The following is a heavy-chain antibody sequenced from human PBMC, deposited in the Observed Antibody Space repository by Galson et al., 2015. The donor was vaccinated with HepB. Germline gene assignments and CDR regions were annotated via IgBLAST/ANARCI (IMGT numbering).Heavy chain of an antibody. CDR3: ARDYDFWSGRFEGAFDI. J-gene: IGHJ3*02. D-gene: IGHD3-3*01. CDR2: ISSSGSTI. V-gene: IGHV3-11*01. Sequence: SLRLSCAASGFTFSDYYMSWIRQAPGKGLEWVSYISSSGSTIYYADSVKGRFTISRDNAKNSLYLQMNSLRAEDTAVYYCARDYDFWSGRFEGAFDIWGQGTMVTVSS. CDR1: GFTFSDYY.